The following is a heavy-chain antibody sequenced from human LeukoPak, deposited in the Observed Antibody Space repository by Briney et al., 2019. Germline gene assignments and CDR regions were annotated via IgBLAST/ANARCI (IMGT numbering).Heavy chain of an antibody. J-gene: IGHJ4*02. D-gene: IGHD3-3*01. V-gene: IGHV3-7*03. CDR1: GFTFSSYW. CDR3: ARDKSAFWSGYSFDY. CDR2: IKQDGSEK. Sequence: GGSLRLSCAASGFTFSSYWMSWVRQAPGKGLEWVANIKQDGSEKYYVDSVKGRFTISRDNAKNSLFLQMNSLRAEDTAVYYCARDKSAFWSGYSFDYWGQGTLVTVSS.